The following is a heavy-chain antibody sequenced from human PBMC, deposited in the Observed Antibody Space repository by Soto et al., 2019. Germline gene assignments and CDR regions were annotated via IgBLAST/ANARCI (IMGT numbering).Heavy chain of an antibody. CDR2: ISGYNGHT. CDR1: GYTFTTYG. CDR3: AREAEMPYYYYGLDV. J-gene: IGHJ6*02. V-gene: IGHV1-18*01. D-gene: IGHD2-2*01. Sequence: QVQLVQSGAEVRKPGASVKVSCKASGYTFTTYGISWVRQAPGQGLEWMGWISGYNGHTKHAQKFTGRVTMTTDTSTSTVYMDLRSLRSDDTAVYYCAREAEMPYYYYGLDVCGQGTTVTVSS.